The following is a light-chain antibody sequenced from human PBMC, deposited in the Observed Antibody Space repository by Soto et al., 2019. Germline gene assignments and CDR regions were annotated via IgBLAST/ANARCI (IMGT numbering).Light chain of an antibody. CDR1: QSISSW. J-gene: IGKJ5*01. V-gene: IGKV1-5*01. CDR3: QQYNKWPIT. CDR2: AAS. Sequence: DIQMTQSPSTLSASVGDRVTITCRASQSISSWLAWYQQKPGKAPKLLIYAASSLQSGVPSRFTGIGSGTEFTLTISSLQSEDFAVYYCQQYNKWPITFGQGTRLEI.